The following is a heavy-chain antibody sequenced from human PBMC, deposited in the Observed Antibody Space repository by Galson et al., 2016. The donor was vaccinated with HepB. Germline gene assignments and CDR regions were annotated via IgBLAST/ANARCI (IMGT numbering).Heavy chain of an antibody. Sequence: SVKVSCKASGYTFNNYGFTWVRQAPGQGLEWMGWISPFNGDSNHTQKFQGRVTMTTDTSTSTAYLELKSLGSDDTAVYYCARDYGDNSFYGMDVWGQGTIVTVSS. CDR1: GYTFNNYG. V-gene: IGHV1-18*01. CDR2: ISPFNGDS. CDR3: ARDYGDNSFYGMDV. J-gene: IGHJ6*02. D-gene: IGHD4/OR15-4a*01.